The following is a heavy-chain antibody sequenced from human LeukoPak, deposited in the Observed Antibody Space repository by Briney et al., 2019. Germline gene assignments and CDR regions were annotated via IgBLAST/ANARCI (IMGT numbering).Heavy chain of an antibody. J-gene: IGHJ4*02. CDR2: ISDSGIST. D-gene: IGHD3-22*01. CDR3: AKAITMIVVVNFDS. Sequence: QTGGSLRLSCAASGFTFSNYAMSWVRQAPGTGLEWVSAISDSGISTYYADSVKGRFTISRDNSKGTLYLQMNSLRAEDTAIYYCAKAITMIVVVNFDSWGQGTLVTVSS. CDR1: GFTFSNYA. V-gene: IGHV3-23*01.